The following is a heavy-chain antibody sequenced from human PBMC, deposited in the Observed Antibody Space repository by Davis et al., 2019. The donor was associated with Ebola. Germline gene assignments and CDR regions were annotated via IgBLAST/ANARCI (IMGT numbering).Heavy chain of an antibody. V-gene: IGHV2-70*11. J-gene: IGHJ4*02. D-gene: IGHD6-19*01. CDR2: IDWDDQK. CDR1: GFSLSTAGMW. CDR3: ARTLSAVGDDY. Sequence: SGPTLVKPTQTLTLTCTFSGFSLSTAGMWVSWFRQPPGKALEWLSRIDWDDQKYYNTYLRTRLTISKDTSKKQVVLTMTNMDPVDTGTYFCARTLSAVGDDYWGQGTLVTVSS.